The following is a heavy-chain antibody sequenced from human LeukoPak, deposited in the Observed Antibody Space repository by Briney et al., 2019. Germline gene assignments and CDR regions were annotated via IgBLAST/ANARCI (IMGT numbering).Heavy chain of an antibody. J-gene: IGHJ5*02. D-gene: IGHD2-2*02. CDR3: ASSHDIVVVPAAIRFDP. V-gene: IGHV4-59*12. CDR2: ISYTGST. Sequence: TSSETLSLTCTVSGGSISPYFWSWFRQPPGKGLEWIGYISYTGSTIYSPSLKSRVTISVDTSKNQFSLKLSSVTAADTAVYYCASSHDIVVVPAAIRFDPWGQGTLVTVSS. CDR1: GGSISPYF.